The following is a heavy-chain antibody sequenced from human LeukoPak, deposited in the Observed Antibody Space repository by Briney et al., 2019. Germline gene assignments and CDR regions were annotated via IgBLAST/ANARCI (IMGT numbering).Heavy chain of an antibody. CDR3: AGVKKVNYDSSGPYGY. Sequence: ASVKVSCKASGGTFSSYAISWVRQAPGQGLEWMGRIIPIFGTANYAQKFQGRVTITTDESTSTAYMELSSLRSEDTAVYYYAGVKKVNYDSSGPYGYWGQGTLVTVSS. CDR2: IIPIFGTA. D-gene: IGHD3-22*01. CDR1: GGTFSSYA. J-gene: IGHJ4*02. V-gene: IGHV1-69*05.